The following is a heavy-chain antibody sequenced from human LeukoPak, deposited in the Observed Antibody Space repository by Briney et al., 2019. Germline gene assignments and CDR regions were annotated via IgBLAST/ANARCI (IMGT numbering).Heavy chain of an antibody. V-gene: IGHV1-2*02. Sequence: ASVRVSCKASGYTFTDCYMHWVRQAPGQGLEWMGWINPNSGGTKFAQKFQGRVTMARDTSINTAYMELSRLTYDDTAVYYCAGLPRYNWNEPLDYWGQGTLVTVSS. J-gene: IGHJ4*02. CDR2: INPNSGGT. CDR1: GYTFTDCY. CDR3: AGLPRYNWNEPLDY. D-gene: IGHD1-20*01.